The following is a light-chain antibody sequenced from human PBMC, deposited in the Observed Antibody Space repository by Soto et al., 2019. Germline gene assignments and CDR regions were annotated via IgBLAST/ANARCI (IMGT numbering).Light chain of an antibody. CDR3: QNYNSYIII. CDR2: DAS. Sequence: DIQMTQSPSTLSASVGDRVTITCRASQSVRSWLAWYQQKPGRAPKFLIYDASSLESGVPSRFSGSGSGTDFTLTISSLQPDDVATYYCQNYNSYIIIFGGGTKVDI. V-gene: IGKV1-5*01. J-gene: IGKJ4*01. CDR1: QSVRSW.